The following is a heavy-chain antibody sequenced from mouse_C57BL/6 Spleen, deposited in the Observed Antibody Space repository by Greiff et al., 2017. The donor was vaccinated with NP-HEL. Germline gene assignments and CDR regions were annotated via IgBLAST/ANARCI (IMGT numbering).Heavy chain of an antibody. CDR2: ISSGGSYT. Sequence: EVQRVESGGDLVKPGGSLKLSCAASGFTFSSYGMSWVRQTPDKRLEWVATISSGGSYTYYPDSVKGRFTISRDNAKNTLYLQMSSLKSEDTAMYYCARSPSSYSYYFDYWGQGTTLTVSS. CDR1: GFTFSSYG. D-gene: IGHD1-1*01. CDR3: ARSPSSYSYYFDY. V-gene: IGHV5-6*01. J-gene: IGHJ2*01.